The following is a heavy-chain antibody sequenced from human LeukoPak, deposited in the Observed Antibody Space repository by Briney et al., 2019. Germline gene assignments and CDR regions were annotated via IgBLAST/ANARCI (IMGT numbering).Heavy chain of an antibody. CDR2: INHSGST. Sequence: SETLSLTCAVYGGSFRGYYWSWIRQPPGKGLEWIGEINHSGSTNYNPSLKSRVTISVDTSKNQFSLKLSSVTAADTAVYYCARKGYCSSTSCYGKYYFDYWGQGTLVTVSS. CDR1: GGSFRGYY. D-gene: IGHD2-2*01. CDR3: ARKGYCSSTSCYGKYYFDY. V-gene: IGHV4-34*01. J-gene: IGHJ4*02.